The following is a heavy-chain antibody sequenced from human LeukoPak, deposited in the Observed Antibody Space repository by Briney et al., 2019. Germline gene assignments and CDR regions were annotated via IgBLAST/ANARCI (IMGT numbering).Heavy chain of an antibody. CDR3: ARVSYYGSGSYYTSPYYYYGMDV. D-gene: IGHD3-10*01. CDR2: IWYDGSNK. Sequence: GGSLRLSCAASGFTFSRYWMTWVRQAPGKGLEWVAVIWYDGSNKYYADSVKGRFTISRDNSKNTLYLQMNSMRAEDTAVYYCARVSYYGSGSYYTSPYYYYGMDVWGQGITVTVSS. V-gene: IGHV3-33*07. J-gene: IGHJ6*02. CDR1: GFTFSRYW.